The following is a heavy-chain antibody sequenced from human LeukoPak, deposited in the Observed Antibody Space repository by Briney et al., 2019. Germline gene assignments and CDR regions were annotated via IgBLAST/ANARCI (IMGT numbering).Heavy chain of an antibody. CDR3: ARADPVGY. J-gene: IGHJ4*02. CDR2: INSNTGGT. Sequence: ASVKVSRKASGDTFTGSFMHWVRQAPGQGLEWMGWINSNTGGTKFAQKFQGRVTMTRDTSISTAYMELSSLRSDDTAVYYCARADPVGYWGQGTQVTVSS. CDR1: GDTFTGSF. V-gene: IGHV1-2*02.